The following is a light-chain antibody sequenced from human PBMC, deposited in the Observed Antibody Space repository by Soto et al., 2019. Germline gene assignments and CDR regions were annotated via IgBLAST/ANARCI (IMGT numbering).Light chain of an antibody. CDR3: QKRSNWAT. CDR2: DAS. J-gene: IGKJ2*01. V-gene: IGKV3-11*01. CDR1: QSVSSY. Sequence: EIVLTQSPATLSLSPSERATLSCRASQSVSSYLAWDQQKPGQAPRLLIYDASNTATGIPARFSGSGSGTVFTLTSSSVEPEDFAVYYCQKRSNWATFGQGTKLEIK.